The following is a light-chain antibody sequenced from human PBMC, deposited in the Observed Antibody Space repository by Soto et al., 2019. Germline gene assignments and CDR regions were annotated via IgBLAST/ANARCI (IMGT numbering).Light chain of an antibody. V-gene: IGLV2-14*01. CDR1: SSDVGGYNY. Sequence: QSVLTQPASVSGSPGQSITISCTGTSSDVGGYNYVSWYPQHPGKAPKLMIYDVSNRPSGVSNRFSGSKSGNTASLTISGLQAEDEADYYCSAYTSSSTLDVFGSGTKVTVL. CDR2: DVS. CDR3: SAYTSSSTLDV. J-gene: IGLJ1*01.